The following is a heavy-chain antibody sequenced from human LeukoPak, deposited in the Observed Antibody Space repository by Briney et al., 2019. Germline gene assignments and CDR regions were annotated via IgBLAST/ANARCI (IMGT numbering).Heavy chain of an antibody. CDR1: GGSISSYY. Sequence: SETLSLTCTVSGGSISSYYWSWIRQPPGKGLEWIGYIYYSGSTNYNPSLKSRVTISVDTSKNQFSLKLSSVTAADTAVYYCARVNYYDSSGYYYGIGWFDPWGQGTLVTVSS. V-gene: IGHV4-59*01. CDR2: IYYSGST. CDR3: ARVNYYDSSGYYYGIGWFDP. D-gene: IGHD3-22*01. J-gene: IGHJ5*02.